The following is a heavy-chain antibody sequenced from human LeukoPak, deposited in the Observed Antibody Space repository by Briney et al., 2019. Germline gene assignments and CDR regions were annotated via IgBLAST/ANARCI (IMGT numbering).Heavy chain of an antibody. Sequence: ASVKVSCKASGYIFSNYAFSWVRQAPGQGLEWMGWISAYNGNTNNAQKFQGRVTLTTDTSTSTAYMDLRSLRSDDTAVYYCARDYRTGFDYWGQGTLVTVSS. V-gene: IGHV1-18*04. CDR2: ISAYNGNT. CDR1: GYIFSNYA. CDR3: ARDYRTGFDY. J-gene: IGHJ4*02. D-gene: IGHD7-27*01.